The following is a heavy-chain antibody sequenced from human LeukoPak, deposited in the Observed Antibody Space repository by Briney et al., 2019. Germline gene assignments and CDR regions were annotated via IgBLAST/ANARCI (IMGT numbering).Heavy chain of an antibody. V-gene: IGHV3-74*01. CDR2: IQSDGSAT. CDR3: ARELDAYDGMDV. J-gene: IGHJ6*02. CDR1: GLTFTTYW. D-gene: IGHD2-8*01. Sequence: GSLRLSCAASGLTFTTYWMHWVRQAPGKGLVWASRIQSDGSATGYAASVKGRFTISRDNARNTLYLQMNSLRAEDTAVYYCARELDAYDGMDVWGQGTTVTVSS.